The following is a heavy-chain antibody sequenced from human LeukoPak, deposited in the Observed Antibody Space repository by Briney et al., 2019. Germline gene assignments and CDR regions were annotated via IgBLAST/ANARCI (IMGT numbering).Heavy chain of an antibody. CDR1: GGSVSSYY. CDR2: IHNSGST. CDR3: VRGWEGFNFDI. D-gene: IGHD1-26*01. V-gene: IGHV4-59*02. Sequence: SETLSLTCTVSGGSVSSYYWSWIRQPPGEGLEWVAYIHNSGSTNYNPSLKSRATIAVDTSKNQFSLKLSSVTAADTAMYYCVRGWEGFNFDIWGQGTVVTVSS. J-gene: IGHJ3*02.